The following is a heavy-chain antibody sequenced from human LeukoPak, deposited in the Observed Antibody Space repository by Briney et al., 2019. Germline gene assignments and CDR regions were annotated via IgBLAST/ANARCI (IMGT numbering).Heavy chain of an antibody. CDR2: MNPNSGNT. V-gene: IGHV1-8*03. D-gene: IGHD3-3*01. J-gene: IGHJ6*03. CDR1: GYTFTDYY. Sequence: ASVKVSCKASGYTFTDYYMHWVRQATGQGLEWMGWMNPNSGNTGYAQKFQGRVTITRNTSISTAYMELSSLRSEDTAVYYCARGGHPTDFWSGYSYYYYMDVWGKGTTVTVSS. CDR3: ARGGHPTDFWSGYSYYYYMDV.